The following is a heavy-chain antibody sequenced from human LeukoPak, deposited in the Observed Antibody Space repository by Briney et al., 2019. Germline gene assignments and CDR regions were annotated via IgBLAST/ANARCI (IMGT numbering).Heavy chain of an antibody. J-gene: IGHJ2*01. V-gene: IGHV4-38-2*02. CDR1: GYSISSGYY. CDR2: IYHSGST. CDR3: ARDNGRGYYFYWYFDL. Sequence: SETLSLTCTVSGYSISSGYYWGWIRQPPGKGLEWIGTIYHSGSTYYNPSLKSRVTISVDTSKNQFSLKLSSVTAADTAVYYCARDNGRGYYFYWYFDLWGRGTLVTVSS. D-gene: IGHD3-22*01.